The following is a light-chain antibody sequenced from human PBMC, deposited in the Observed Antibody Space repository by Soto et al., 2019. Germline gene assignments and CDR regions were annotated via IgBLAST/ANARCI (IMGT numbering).Light chain of an antibody. Sequence: IPMTQYPSTLAGSVGDRVTITCRASQTTSSWLASYQQKPGKAPKLLSYKSSTLKSGVPSRFSGSGSGTEFTLTISSLQPDDFATYYCQHYKSYSEAFGQGTKVESK. J-gene: IGKJ1*01. CDR2: KSS. V-gene: IGKV1-5*03. CDR1: QTTSSW. CDR3: QHYKSYSEA.